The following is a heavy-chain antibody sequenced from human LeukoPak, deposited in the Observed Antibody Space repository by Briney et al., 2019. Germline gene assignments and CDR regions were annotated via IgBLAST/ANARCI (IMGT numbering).Heavy chain of an antibody. J-gene: IGHJ4*02. Sequence: GGSLRLSCAASGFIFSGYWMTWVRQAPGKGLEWVANIRQAGSEKSYVDSVKGRFTISRDNAKNSLYLQINSLRAEDTAVYYCARDAPYSSGWSTGGTFDYWGQGTLVTVSS. CDR1: GFIFSGYW. CDR3: ARDAPYSSGWSTGGTFDY. V-gene: IGHV3-7*01. CDR2: IRQAGSEK. D-gene: IGHD6-19*01.